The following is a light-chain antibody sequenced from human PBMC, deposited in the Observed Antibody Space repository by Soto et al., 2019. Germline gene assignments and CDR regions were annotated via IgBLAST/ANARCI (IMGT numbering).Light chain of an antibody. CDR2: EVS. CDR3: TSYAGSNIPVV. V-gene: IGLV2-8*01. J-gene: IGLJ2*01. Sequence: QSVLTQPPSASGSPGQSVTISCTGTSSDGGGYNFVSWYQQHPGKAPKLMIYEVSKRPSGVPDRFSGSKSGNTASLTVSGLKADDEADYYCTSYAGSNIPVVFGGGTKLTVL. CDR1: SSDGGGYNF.